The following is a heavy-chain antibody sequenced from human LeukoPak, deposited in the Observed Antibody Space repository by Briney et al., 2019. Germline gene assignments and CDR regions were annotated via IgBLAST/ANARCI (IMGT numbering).Heavy chain of an antibody. CDR1: GFTFSSYG. CDR3: ARKGKYCSSTSCYTGWFDP. V-gene: IGHV3-33*01. J-gene: IGHJ5*02. Sequence: GGSLRLSCAASGFTFSSYGMHWVRQAQGNGLEWVAVIWYDGSNKYYADSVKGRFTISRDNSKNTLYLQMNSLRAEDTAVYYCARKGKYCSSTSCYTGWFDPWGQGTLVTVSS. CDR2: IWYDGSNK. D-gene: IGHD2-2*02.